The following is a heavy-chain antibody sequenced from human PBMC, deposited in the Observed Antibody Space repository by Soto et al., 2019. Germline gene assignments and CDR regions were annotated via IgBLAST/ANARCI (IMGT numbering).Heavy chain of an antibody. CDR1: GFTFSSYS. J-gene: IGHJ6*03. CDR2: ISSSSSTI. CDR3: ARDSLQRPWARYYMDV. Sequence: GGSLRLSCAASGFTFSSYSMNWVRQAPGKGLEWVSYISSSSSTIYYADSVKGRFTISRDNAKNSLYLQMNSLRAEDTAVYYCARDSLQRPWARYYMDVWGKGTTVTVSS. V-gene: IGHV3-48*01.